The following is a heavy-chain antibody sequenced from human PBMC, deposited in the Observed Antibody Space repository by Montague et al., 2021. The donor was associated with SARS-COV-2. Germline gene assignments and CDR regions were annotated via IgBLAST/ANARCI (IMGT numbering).Heavy chain of an antibody. V-gene: IGHV6-1*01. CDR1: GDSASSKSAA. CDR3: ARGAYHDLYYYYHGMDV. D-gene: IGHD2-2*01. J-gene: IGHJ6*02. Sequence: CAISGDSASSKSAAWNWIRQSPSRGLEWLGRTYYRSQWYEDYAVSVKGRITIKPDISKNQFSLHLVSVSPDDTALYYCARGAYHDLYYYYHGMDVWGRGTTVSVSS. CDR2: TYYRSQWYE.